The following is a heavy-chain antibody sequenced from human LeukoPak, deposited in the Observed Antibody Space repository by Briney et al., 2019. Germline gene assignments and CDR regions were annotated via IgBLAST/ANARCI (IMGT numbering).Heavy chain of an antibody. CDR2: ITGAGSTT. Sequence: GGSLRLSCAASGFTFSTFAMSWVRQDPGRGLEWVSSITGAGSTTYYPESVKGRFTISRDNSKNTLYLQMDSLRVEDTAVYFCVRDRNYFEALQRSYWGQGTLVTVSS. D-gene: IGHD1-7*01. CDR3: VRDRNYFEALQRSY. V-gene: IGHV3-23*01. CDR1: GFTFSTFA. J-gene: IGHJ4*02.